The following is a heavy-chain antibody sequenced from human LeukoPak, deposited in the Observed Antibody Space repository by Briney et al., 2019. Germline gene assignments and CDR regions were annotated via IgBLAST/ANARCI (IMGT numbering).Heavy chain of an antibody. CDR2: IRGIGVST. CDR1: GFTFSSYA. Sequence: PGGSLRLSCAASGFTFSSYAMSWVRQAPGKGLEWVSAIRGIGVSTFYADSVKGRFTISRDNSQNTLYLQMNSLRAEDTAVYYCAKDRGYDFSDGMDVWGQGTTVTVSS. J-gene: IGHJ6*02. CDR3: AKDRGYDFSDGMDV. V-gene: IGHV3-23*01. D-gene: IGHD5-12*01.